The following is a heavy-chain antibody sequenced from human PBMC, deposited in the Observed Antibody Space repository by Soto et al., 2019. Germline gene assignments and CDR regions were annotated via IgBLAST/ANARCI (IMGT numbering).Heavy chain of an antibody. CDR3: ARTSSTVTTQFYYYHYYMAV. CDR1: GGSISSYY. J-gene: IGHJ6*03. Sequence: SETLSLACTVSGGSISSYYWSWIRQPPGKGLEWIGYIYYSGSTNYNPSLKSRVTISVDTSKNQFSLKLSSVTAADTAVYYCARTSSTVTTQFYYYHYYMAVWGKGTTVTVSS. V-gene: IGHV4-59*01. CDR2: IYYSGST. D-gene: IGHD4-4*01.